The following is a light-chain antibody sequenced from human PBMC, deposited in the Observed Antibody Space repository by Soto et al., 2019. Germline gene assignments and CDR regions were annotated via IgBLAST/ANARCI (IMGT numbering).Light chain of an antibody. Sequence: EIVMTQSPATLSVSPGERATLSCRASQTVSSNLAWYQQKPGQAPRLLIHGASTRAAGIPARFSGSGSGTEFTLTISSLQSADFAVYYCQQYNDWTPFTVGPGTRVDIK. CDR2: GAS. V-gene: IGKV3-15*01. J-gene: IGKJ3*01. CDR3: QQYNDWTPFT. CDR1: QTVSSN.